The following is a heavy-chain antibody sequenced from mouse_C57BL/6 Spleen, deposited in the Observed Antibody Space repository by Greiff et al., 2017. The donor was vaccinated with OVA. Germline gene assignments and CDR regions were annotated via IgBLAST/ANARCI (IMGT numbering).Heavy chain of an antibody. Sequence: VKLSCKASGYTFTSYWMHWVKQRPIQGLEWIGNIDPSDSETHYNQKFKDKATLTVDKSSSTAYMQLSSLTSEDSAVYYCARSSLYGNYGAMDYWGQGTSVTVSS. CDR1: GYTFTSYW. J-gene: IGHJ4*01. D-gene: IGHD2-1*01. CDR2: IDPSDSET. V-gene: IGHV1-52*01. CDR3: ARSSLYGNYGAMDY.